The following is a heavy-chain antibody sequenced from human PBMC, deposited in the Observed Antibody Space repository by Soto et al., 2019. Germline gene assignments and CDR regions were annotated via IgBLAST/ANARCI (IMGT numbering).Heavy chain of an antibody. CDR2: IYYSGNT. Sequence: LSLTCSVSAGSISSGYYYWSWIRQPPGKGLEWIGNIYYSGNTYYNPSLKSRLIISIDTSKNQLSLKVGSVTAADTAVYYCASSSLYGMDVRGQGTTVTDSS. CDR1: AGSISSGYYY. CDR3: ASSSLYGMDV. V-gene: IGHV4-30-4*01. J-gene: IGHJ6*02.